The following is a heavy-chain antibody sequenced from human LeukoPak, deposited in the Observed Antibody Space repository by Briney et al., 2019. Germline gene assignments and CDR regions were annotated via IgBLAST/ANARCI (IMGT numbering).Heavy chain of an antibody. CDR3: ATSDSYHWLLEY. Sequence: GGSLRLSCEVSGINANDYYISWVRQAPGKGLEWVSLIFRGNKQYRDRVGGRFTISRDDSTSTVSTVHLQMNSLRAEDTAVYFCATSDSYHWLLEYWGQGTLVTVSS. J-gene: IGHJ4*02. CDR2: IFRGNK. CDR1: GINANDYY. V-gene: IGHV3-53*01. D-gene: IGHD6-19*01.